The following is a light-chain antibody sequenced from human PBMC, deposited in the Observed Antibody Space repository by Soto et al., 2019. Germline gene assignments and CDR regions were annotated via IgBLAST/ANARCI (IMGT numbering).Light chain of an antibody. CDR3: QQYNTYPYT. V-gene: IGKV1-5*01. Sequence: DIQMTQSPSTLSASVGDRVTITCRASQSINSWLAWYQQKPGKAPKVLINDASSLESGVPSRLSGSGSGTEFTLTISSLQPDDFATYYCQQYNTYPYTFGQGTKLEIK. CDR1: QSINSW. CDR2: DAS. J-gene: IGKJ2*01.